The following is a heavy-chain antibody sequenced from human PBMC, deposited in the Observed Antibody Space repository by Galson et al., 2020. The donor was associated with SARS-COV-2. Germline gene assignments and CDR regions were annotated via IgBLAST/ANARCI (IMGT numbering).Heavy chain of an antibody. CDR3: ANFGEGDDHYGMDV. Sequence: GGSLRLSCAASGFTFDDYAMHWVRQAPGKGLEWVSGISWNSGSIGYADSVKGRFTISRDNAKNSLYLQMNSLRAEDTALYYCANFGEGDDHYGMDVWGQGTTVTVSS. J-gene: IGHJ6*02. CDR2: ISWNSGSI. D-gene: IGHD3-10*01. CDR1: GFTFDDYA. V-gene: IGHV3-9*01.